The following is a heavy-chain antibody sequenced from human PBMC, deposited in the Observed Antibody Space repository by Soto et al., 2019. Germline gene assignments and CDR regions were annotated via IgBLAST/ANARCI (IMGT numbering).Heavy chain of an antibody. CDR1: GGSVNLVPYY. CDR2: IHYRGST. CDR3: PRGGDPYKTGH. D-gene: IGHD2-21*01. V-gene: IGHV4-61*01. J-gene: IGHJ4*02. Sequence: QVQLQESGPGLVKPSETLSLTCTVPGGSVNLVPYYWSWIRQPPGKGLECIGLIHYRGSTNYNPSLKGRVTMSVDTSKNQFALKLNSFNTADTAIYYCPRGGDPYKTGHWGQGTLVTVSS.